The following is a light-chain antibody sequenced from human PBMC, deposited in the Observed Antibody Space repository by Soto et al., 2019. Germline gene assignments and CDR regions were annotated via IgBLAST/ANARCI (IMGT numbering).Light chain of an antibody. CDR2: EVS. V-gene: IGLV2-14*01. CDR3: SSYTNSRTYV. Sequence: QSALTQPASVSGSPGQSITISCTGTSSDVGAYNYVSWYQQHPGKAPKLMIYEVSYRPSGVSNRFSGSKSGNTASLTISGLQTEDEADYYCSSYTNSRTYVFGTGTKLTVL. CDR1: SSDVGAYNY. J-gene: IGLJ1*01.